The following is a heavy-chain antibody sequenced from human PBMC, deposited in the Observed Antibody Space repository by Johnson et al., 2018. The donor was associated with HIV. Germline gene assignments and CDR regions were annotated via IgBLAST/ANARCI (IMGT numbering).Heavy chain of an antibody. CDR1: GFTISTFW. V-gene: IGHV3-74*03. Sequence: VQLVESGGGVVRPGRSLRLSCEVSGFTISTFWMHWVRQVPGKGLMWVSRINNDGGSTTYAASVTGRFTISRDNAKNTLYLQMNSLRAEDTAVYYCARGPLLWRAFDIWGQGTMVSVSS. J-gene: IGHJ3*02. CDR2: INNDGGST. D-gene: IGHD3-10*01. CDR3: ARGPLLWRAFDI.